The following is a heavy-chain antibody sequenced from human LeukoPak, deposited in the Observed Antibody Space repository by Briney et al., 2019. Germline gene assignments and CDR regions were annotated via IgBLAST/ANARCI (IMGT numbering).Heavy chain of an antibody. CDR3: ARGPRPSFYGSGSYVGYYFDY. CDR1: GGTFSSYA. Sequence: GASVKVSCKASGGTFSSYAISWVRQVPGQGLEWMGRIIPILGIANYAQKFQGRVTITADKSTSTAYMELSSLRSEDTAVYYCARGPRPSFYGSGSYVGYYFDYWGQGTLVTVSS. D-gene: IGHD3-10*01. J-gene: IGHJ4*02. V-gene: IGHV1-69*04. CDR2: IIPILGIA.